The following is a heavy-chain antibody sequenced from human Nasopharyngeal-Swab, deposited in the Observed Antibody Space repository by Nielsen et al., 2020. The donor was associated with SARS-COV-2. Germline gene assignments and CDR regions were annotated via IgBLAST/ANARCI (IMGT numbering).Heavy chain of an antibody. CDR1: GGSISSYY. CDR2: ISYSGST. D-gene: IGHD2-2*01. Sequence: SETLSLTCAVSGGSISSYYWSWIRQPPGKGLEWLGYISYSGSTNYNPSLKSRVSMSVDTPKNHFSVKFNLVTAADTAVYYCARGRGSPSWDDNWFDPWGQGTLVTVSS. J-gene: IGHJ5*02. V-gene: IGHV4-59*13. CDR3: ARGRGSPSWDDNWFDP.